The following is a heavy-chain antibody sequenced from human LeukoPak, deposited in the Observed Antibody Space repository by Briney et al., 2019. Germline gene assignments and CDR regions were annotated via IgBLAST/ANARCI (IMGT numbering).Heavy chain of an antibody. Sequence: SSETLSLTCTVSGGSISSYYWSWIRQPPGKGLEWIGYIYYSGNTNYNPSLKSRVTISVDTSKNQFSLELNSVTAADTAVYYCARGPLMVRGPFDYWGQGTLVTVSS. V-gene: IGHV4-59*01. J-gene: IGHJ4*02. CDR1: GGSISSYY. CDR3: ARGPLMVRGPFDY. CDR2: IYYSGNT. D-gene: IGHD3-10*01.